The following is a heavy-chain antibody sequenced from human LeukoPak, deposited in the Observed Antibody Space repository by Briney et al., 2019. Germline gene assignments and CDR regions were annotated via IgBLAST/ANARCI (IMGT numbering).Heavy chain of an antibody. CDR2: IYYSGST. D-gene: IGHD3-16*01. CDR1: GGSISSYY. CDR3: ARQGGSGIFDY. Sequence: KPSETLSLTCTVSGGSISSYYWSWIRQPPGKGLEWIGYIYYSGSTNYNPSLKSRVTISVDTSKNQFSLKLSSVTAADTAVYYCARQGGSGIFDYWGQGTLVTVSS. V-gene: IGHV4-59*08. J-gene: IGHJ4*02.